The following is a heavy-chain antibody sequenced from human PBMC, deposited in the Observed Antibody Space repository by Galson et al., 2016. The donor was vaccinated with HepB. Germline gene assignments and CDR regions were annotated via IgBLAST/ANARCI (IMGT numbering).Heavy chain of an antibody. CDR2: ISSSSNYI. Sequence: SLRLSCAASGVNFSSYSMNWVRQAPGKGLEWASSISSSSNYIYYAESVKGRFTISRDNAKNSLYLQMNSLRAEDTAVYYCARDPRGPQVWATYFDYWGQGTLVTVSS. V-gene: IGHV3-21*01. J-gene: IGHJ4*02. CDR3: ARDPRGPQVWATYFDY. D-gene: IGHD5-18*01. CDR1: GVNFSSYS.